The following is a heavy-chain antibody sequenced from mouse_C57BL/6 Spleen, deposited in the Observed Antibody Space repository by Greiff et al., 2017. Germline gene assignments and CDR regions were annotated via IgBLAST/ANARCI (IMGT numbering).Heavy chain of an antibody. CDR1: GYTFTSYW. CDR3: AWAVPHWYFDV. CDR2: INPSSGYT. D-gene: IGHD6-1*01. Sequence: QVQLQQSGAELAKPGASVKLSCKASGYTFTSYWMHWVKQRPGQGLEWIGYINPSSGYTKYNQKFKDKATLTADKSSSTAYMQLSSLTYEDSAVYYCAWAVPHWYFDVWGTGTTVTVSS. V-gene: IGHV1-7*01. J-gene: IGHJ1*03.